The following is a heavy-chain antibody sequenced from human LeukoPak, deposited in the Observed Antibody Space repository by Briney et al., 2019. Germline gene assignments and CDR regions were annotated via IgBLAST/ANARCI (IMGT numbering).Heavy chain of an antibody. V-gene: IGHV3-33*06. D-gene: IGHD3-10*01. CDR2: VWFDGSNE. Sequence: GGSLRLSCVASEFTFSHYGMHWVRRAPGKGPEWVALVWFDGSNEYYADSVKGRFTISRDNSKNTVYLQMNSLRVEDTAVYYCAKDRGTMLLFMDVWGKGTTVTVSS. CDR1: EFTFSHYG. J-gene: IGHJ6*03. CDR3: AKDRGTMLLFMDV.